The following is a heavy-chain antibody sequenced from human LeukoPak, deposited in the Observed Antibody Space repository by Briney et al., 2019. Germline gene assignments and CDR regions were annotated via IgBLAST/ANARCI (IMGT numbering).Heavy chain of an antibody. D-gene: IGHD6-13*01. Sequence: NPGGSLTLSCAASGFTFSDHSLNWVRQAPGKGLEWVSCISGDSRYIYYADSVKGRSTISRDNAQNSLYLHMNSLRAEDTAVYYCARGPFSSSWSDFDYWGQGTLVTVSS. V-gene: IGHV3-21*06. J-gene: IGHJ4*02. CDR1: GFTFSDHS. CDR3: ARGPFSSSWSDFDY. CDR2: ISGDSRYI.